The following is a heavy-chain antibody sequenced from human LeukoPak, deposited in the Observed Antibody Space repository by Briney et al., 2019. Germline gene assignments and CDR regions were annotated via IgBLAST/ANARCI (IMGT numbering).Heavy chain of an antibody. CDR1: GGSISSYY. V-gene: IGHV4-59*01. D-gene: IGHD6-19*01. J-gene: IGHJ6*03. Sequence: SETLSLTCTIPGGSISSYYWSWIRQPPGKGLEWIGYVFYSGSTNYNPSLKSRVTISIDTSKNQFSLKLSSVTAADTAVYYCAGETDGGTVAGTQYYYYYYMDVWGKGTTVTVSS. CDR2: VFYSGST. CDR3: AGETDGGTVAGTQYYYYYYMDV.